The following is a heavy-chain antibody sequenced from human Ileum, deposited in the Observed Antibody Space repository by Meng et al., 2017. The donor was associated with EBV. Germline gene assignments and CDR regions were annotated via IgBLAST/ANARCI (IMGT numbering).Heavy chain of an antibody. Sequence: QGQLQRWGAGLLKPSETLSLTCAVNGGSLNGAYWNWIRQPPGKGLEWIGEIIHGGSPSYNPSLKSRVTISIDTSKNQLSLMLSSVTAADTAVYYCARRPTGIDYWGQGTLVTVSS. J-gene: IGHJ4*02. V-gene: IGHV4-34*12. CDR1: GGSLNGAY. CDR3: ARRPTGIDY. D-gene: IGHD2-8*02. CDR2: IIHGGSP.